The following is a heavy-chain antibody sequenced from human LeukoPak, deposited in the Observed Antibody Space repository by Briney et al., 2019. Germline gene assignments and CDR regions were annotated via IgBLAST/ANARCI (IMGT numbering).Heavy chain of an antibody. J-gene: IGHJ4*02. CDR3: AREGPGSSWSCFEY. V-gene: IGHV3-30-3*01. CDR1: GFTFSSYA. Sequence: PGGSLRLSCAASGFTFSSYAMSWVRQAPGKGLEWVAVISYDGSNKYYADSVRGRFTISRDNSRNTMYLQMNSLRAEDTAVYYCAREGPGSSWSCFEYWGQGTLVTVSS. CDR2: ISYDGSNK. D-gene: IGHD6-13*01.